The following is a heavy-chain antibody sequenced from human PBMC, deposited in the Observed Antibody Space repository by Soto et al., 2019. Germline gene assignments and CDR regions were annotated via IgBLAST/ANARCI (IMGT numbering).Heavy chain of an antibody. CDR3: VPSRGVSNWFDP. D-gene: IGHD3-10*01. Sequence: PVGSLILSCAASGFTFSSYSVNWVRQAPGKGLEWVSSISSSSSYIYYADSVKGRFTISRDNAKNSLYLQMNSLRAEDTAVYYAVPSRGVSNWFDPWGQGTLVTVSS. CDR1: GFTFSSYS. V-gene: IGHV3-21*01. J-gene: IGHJ5*02. CDR2: ISSSSSYI.